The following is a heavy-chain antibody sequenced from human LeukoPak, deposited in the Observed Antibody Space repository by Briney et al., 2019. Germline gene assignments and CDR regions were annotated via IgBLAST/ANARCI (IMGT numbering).Heavy chain of an antibody. CDR2: ISGSGGST. CDR1: GFTFSSYA. D-gene: IGHD3-22*01. J-gene: IGHJ4*02. V-gene: IGHV3-23*01. Sequence: GGSLRPSCAASGFTFSSYAMSWVRQAPGKGLEWVSAISGSGGSTYYADSVKGRFTISRDNSKNTLYLQMNSLRAEDTAVYYCAKDASYYDSSGYYSFDYWGQGTLVTVSS. CDR3: AKDASYYDSSGYYSFDY.